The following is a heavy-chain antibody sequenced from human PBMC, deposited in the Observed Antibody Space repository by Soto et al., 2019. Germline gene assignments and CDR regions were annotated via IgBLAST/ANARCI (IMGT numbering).Heavy chain of an antibody. CDR2: ISYDGSNK. CDR1: GFTFISYG. V-gene: IGHV3-30*18. CDR3: AKDPYSSSYYCGLDV. J-gene: IGHJ6*02. D-gene: IGHD6-19*01. Sequence: PGWSLILSCAASGFTFISYGMHWVRQAPGKGLEWVAVISYDGSNKYYADSVKGRFTISIDNSKNTLYLQVNSLRAEDTGVYYCAKDPYSSSYYCGLDVWGQGTTVTVSS.